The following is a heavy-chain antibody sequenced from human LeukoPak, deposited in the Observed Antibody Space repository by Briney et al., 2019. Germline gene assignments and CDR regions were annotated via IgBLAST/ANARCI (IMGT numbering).Heavy chain of an antibody. J-gene: IGHJ4*02. V-gene: IGHV3-30-3*01. CDR1: GFTFSSYA. CDR2: ISYDGSNK. D-gene: IGHD7-27*01. CDR3: ARETWAAFDY. Sequence: GRSLRLSCAAPGFTFSSYAMHWVRQAPGKGLEWVAVISYDGSNKYYADSVKGRFTISRDNSKNTLYLQMNSLRAEDTAVYYCARETWAAFDYWGQGTLVTVSS.